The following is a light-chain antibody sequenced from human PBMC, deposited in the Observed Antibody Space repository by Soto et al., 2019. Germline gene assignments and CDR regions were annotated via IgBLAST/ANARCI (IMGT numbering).Light chain of an antibody. J-gene: IGLJ1*01. CDR2: DVS. CDR1: SSDVGAYNY. Sequence: QSALTQPASVSGSPGQSITISCTGTSSDVGAYNYVSWFQQHPGKAPKLMIYDVSNRPSGVSNRFSGSKSGNTASLTISGLQAEDEADYYCCSYTTSSTYVFGTGTKLTFL. CDR3: CSYTTSSTYV. V-gene: IGLV2-14*01.